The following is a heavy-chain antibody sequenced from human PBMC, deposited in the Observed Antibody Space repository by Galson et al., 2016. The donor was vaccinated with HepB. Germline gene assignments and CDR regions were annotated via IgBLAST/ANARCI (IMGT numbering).Heavy chain of an antibody. J-gene: IGHJ5*02. CDR2: INSDGTIS. Sequence: SLRLSCAASGFAFSSHWMHWVRQDLGKGLVWVSRINSDGTISNYADSVKGRFTISRDNAKNTLYLQMNSLRAEDTAEYFCVRDSSVVPTTAYNWFDPWGRGTLVTVSS. CDR1: GFAFSSHW. CDR3: VRDSSVVPTTAYNWFDP. V-gene: IGHV3-74*01. D-gene: IGHD4-23*01.